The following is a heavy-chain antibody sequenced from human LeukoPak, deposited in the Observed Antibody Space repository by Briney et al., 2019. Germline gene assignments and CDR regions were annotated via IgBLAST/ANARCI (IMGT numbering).Heavy chain of an antibody. CDR1: GFTFSAYA. CDR3: ARDGDFEV. Sequence: PGGSLRLSCAASGFTFSAYAIHWVRQAPGKGLEWVAGISYDGSKKYYADSVKGRFTISRDNSKNTLYLQMNSLRAEDTAVYSCARDGDFEVWGQGTMVTVSS. J-gene: IGHJ3*01. D-gene: IGHD4-17*01. CDR2: ISYDGSKK. V-gene: IGHV3-30*01.